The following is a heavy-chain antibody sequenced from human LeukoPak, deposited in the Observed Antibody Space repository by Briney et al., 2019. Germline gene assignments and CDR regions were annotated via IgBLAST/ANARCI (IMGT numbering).Heavy chain of an antibody. J-gene: IGHJ5*02. CDR3: ARLIQLWLQDEDWFDP. D-gene: IGHD5-18*01. CDR1: GYTFIGYY. V-gene: IGHV1-2*02. CDR2: INPNSGGT. Sequence: AASVKVSCKASGYTFIGYYMHWVRQAPGQGLEWMGWINPNSGGTNYAQKFQGRVTMTRDTSISTAYMELSRLRSDDTAVYYCARLIQLWLQDEDWFDPWGQGTLVTVSS.